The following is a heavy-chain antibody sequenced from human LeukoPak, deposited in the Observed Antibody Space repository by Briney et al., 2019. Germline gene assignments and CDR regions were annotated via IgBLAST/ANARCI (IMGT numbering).Heavy chain of an antibody. CDR2: TSWNGGVI. Sequence: GGSLRLYCAASGFTFHDYAMHWVRQGAEKGLEWVSGTSWNGGVIGYADSVMGRFTVSRDNAKNSLFLQMNSLRPEDTALYYCTKSDCSSTSCHTSDYWGQGTLVTVSS. J-gene: IGHJ4*02. V-gene: IGHV3-9*01. CDR3: TKSDCSSTSCHTSDY. D-gene: IGHD2-2*02. CDR1: GFTFHDYA.